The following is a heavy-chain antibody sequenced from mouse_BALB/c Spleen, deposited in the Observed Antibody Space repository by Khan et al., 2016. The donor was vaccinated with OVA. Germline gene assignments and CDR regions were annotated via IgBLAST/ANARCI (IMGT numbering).Heavy chain of an antibody. D-gene: IGHD2-1*01. CDR1: GYTFTNYW. CDR2: IFPGTGTT. CDR3: ARGYFGNVEFAY. Sequence: QVRLQQSGAELVKPGASVKLSCKTSGYTFTNYWIQWIKQRPGQGLGWIGQIFPGTGTTYYNEIFKAKATLTIDTSSSTAYMQLTSLTSVDSAVYFCARGYFGNVEFAYWGQGTLVTVSP. J-gene: IGHJ3*01. V-gene: IGHV1S132*01.